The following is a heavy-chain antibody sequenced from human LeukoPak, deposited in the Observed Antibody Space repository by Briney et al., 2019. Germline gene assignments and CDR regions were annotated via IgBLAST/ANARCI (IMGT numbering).Heavy chain of an antibody. J-gene: IGHJ6*02. D-gene: IGHD7-27*01. CDR2: IKKDGSEE. Sequence: GGSQRLSCAASGFTFSDYWMTWVRQAPGKGPEWVANIKKDGSEEHYVDSVKGRFTVSRDNAQNSLFLQMNSLRVEDTAVYYCATYKNWVAGDVWGQGTTVSVSS. CDR1: GFTFSDYW. V-gene: IGHV3-7*01. CDR3: ATYKNWVAGDV.